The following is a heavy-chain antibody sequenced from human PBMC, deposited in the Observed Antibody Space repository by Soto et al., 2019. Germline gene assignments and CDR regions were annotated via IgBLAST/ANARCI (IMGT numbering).Heavy chain of an antibody. CDR3: ARDDYIWGSYGGHSDAFDI. J-gene: IGHJ3*02. CDR1: GYTFTSYD. CDR2: MNPNSGNT. V-gene: IGHV1-8*01. Sequence: QVQLVQSGAEVKKPGASVKVSCKASGYTFTSYDINWVRQATGQGLEWMGCMNPNSGNTGYAQKFQGRVTMTRNTSISTAYMELSSLRSEDTAVYYCARDDYIWGSYGGHSDAFDIWGQGTMVTVSS. D-gene: IGHD3-16*01.